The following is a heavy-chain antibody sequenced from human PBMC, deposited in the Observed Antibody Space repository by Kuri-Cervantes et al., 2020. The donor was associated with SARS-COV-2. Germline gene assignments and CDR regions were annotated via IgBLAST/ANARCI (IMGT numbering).Heavy chain of an antibody. CDR3: VRIRAATVIADY. D-gene: IGHD4-11*01. CDR2: IDWDDDK. Sequence: SGPTLVKPIQTLTLTCTFSGFSLSTSGMCVSWIRQPPGKALEWLARIDWDDDKYYKTSLNTRLSISKDTSKDQVVLTMTNMDPVDTATYYCVRIRAATVIADYWGQGTLVTVSS. J-gene: IGHJ4*02. CDR1: GFSLSTSGMC. V-gene: IGHV2-70*11.